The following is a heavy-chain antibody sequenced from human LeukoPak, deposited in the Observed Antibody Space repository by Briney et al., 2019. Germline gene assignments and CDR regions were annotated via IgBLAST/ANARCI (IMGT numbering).Heavy chain of an antibody. CDR1: GFTFSSYV. CDR3: VRGMFSTLGPLDS. J-gene: IGHJ4*02. Sequence: PGGSLRLSCAASGFTFSSYVMHWVRQAPGKGLEWVSSISSSSSYIYYADSLKGRFTISRDSARNSLYLQIHSLRAEDTAVYYCVRGMFSTLGPLDSWGQGTLVTVSS. V-gene: IGHV3-21*01. D-gene: IGHD2/OR15-2a*01. CDR2: ISSSSSYI.